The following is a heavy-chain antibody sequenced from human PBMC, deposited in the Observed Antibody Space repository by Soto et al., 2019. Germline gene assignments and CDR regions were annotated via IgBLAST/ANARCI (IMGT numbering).Heavy chain of an antibody. CDR1: GFSLSTSGEG. J-gene: IGHJ4*02. D-gene: IGHD3-3*01. CDR2: IYWNDDK. CDR3: VHSKYSDFWSGYYSFYFDY. Sequence: QITLKESGPPQVKPTQTLTLTCTFSGFSLSTSGEGVGWIRQPPGKALEWLALIYWNDDKPYSPSLKNRLTVNQGASKNQVVLTMTNKDPVDTATYFFVHSKYSDFWSGYYSFYFDYWGQGTLVTVSS. V-gene: IGHV2-5*01.